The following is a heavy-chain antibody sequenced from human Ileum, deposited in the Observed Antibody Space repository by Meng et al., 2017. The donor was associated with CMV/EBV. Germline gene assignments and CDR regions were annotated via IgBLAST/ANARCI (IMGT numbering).Heavy chain of an antibody. CDR1: GGSINSFY. CDR2: IYSSGII. D-gene: IGHD4-11*01. Sequence: HLPESGPGLVKPSETLSITCSVSGGSINSFYWSWIRQPAGKGLEWIGRIYSSGIINYNPSLKSRVTVSVDTSKNQFSLKVSSVTAADTAVYYCARLQAWDWFDPWGQGTLVTVSS. J-gene: IGHJ5*02. CDR3: ARLQAWDWFDP. V-gene: IGHV4-4*07.